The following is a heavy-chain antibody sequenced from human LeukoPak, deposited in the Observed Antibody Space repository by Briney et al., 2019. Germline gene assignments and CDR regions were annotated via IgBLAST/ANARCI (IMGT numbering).Heavy chain of an antibody. CDR2: IYTGGST. CDR1: GFTFSSYS. V-gene: IGHV3-53*01. Sequence: GGSLRLSCAASGFTFSSYSMNWVRQAPGKGLEWVSVIYTGGSTDYADSVKGRFTISRDNSKNTLYLQMNSLRAEDTAVYYCARESGYSGYDSGAFNIWGQGTMVTVSS. D-gene: IGHD5-12*01. CDR3: ARESGYSGYDSGAFNI. J-gene: IGHJ3*02.